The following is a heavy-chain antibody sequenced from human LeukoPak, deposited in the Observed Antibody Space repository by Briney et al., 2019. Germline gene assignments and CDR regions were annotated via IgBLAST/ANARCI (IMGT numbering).Heavy chain of an antibody. D-gene: IGHD1-26*01. CDR2: IIPIFGTA. CDR1: GGTFSSYA. J-gene: IGHJ4*02. Sequence: SVKVSCKASGGTFSSYAISWVRQAPGQGLEWMGGIIPIFGTANYAQKFQGRVTITADESTSTAYMELSSLRSEDTAVYYCASGAHDLSLNLDYWGQGTLVTVSS. V-gene: IGHV1-69*13. CDR3: ASGAHDLSLNLDY.